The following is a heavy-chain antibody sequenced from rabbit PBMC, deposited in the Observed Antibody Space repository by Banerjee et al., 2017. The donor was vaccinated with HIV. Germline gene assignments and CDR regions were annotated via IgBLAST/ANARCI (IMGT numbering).Heavy chain of an antibody. V-gene: IGHV1S40*01. CDR1: GFTLSSSYW. CDR2: IYAGSSGST. CDR3: ARWAINNVVRYFNL. Sequence: QSLEESGGDLVKPGASLTLTCTASGFTLSSSYWICWVRQAPGKGLEWIACIYAGSSGSTYYASWAKGRFTISKTSSTTVTLQMTSLTAADTATYFCARWAINNVVRYFNLWGQGTLVTVS. J-gene: IGHJ4*01. D-gene: IGHD3-1*01.